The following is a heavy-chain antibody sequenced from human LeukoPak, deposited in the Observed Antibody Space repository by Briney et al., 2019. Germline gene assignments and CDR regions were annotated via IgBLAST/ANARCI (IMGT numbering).Heavy chain of an antibody. CDR3: ARNYYYMDV. Sequence: GGSLRLSCTASGFTFSSYGMNWVRQAPGKGLEWLSYISTSSSTIYYADSVKGRFTISRDNAKNSLYLHMNSLRAEDTAVYYCARNYYYMDVWGKGTTVTVSS. V-gene: IGHV3-48*01. CDR1: GFTFSSYG. J-gene: IGHJ6*03. CDR2: ISTSSSTI.